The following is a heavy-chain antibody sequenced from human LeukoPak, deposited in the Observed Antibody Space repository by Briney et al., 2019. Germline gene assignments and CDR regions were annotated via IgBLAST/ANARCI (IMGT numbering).Heavy chain of an antibody. V-gene: IGHV3-21*01. CDR2: ISSGSSFI. J-gene: IGHJ4*02. Sequence: GSLRLSCAASGFTFSTYSMNWVRQAPGKGLEWVSSISSGSSFIYYADSVKGRFTISRDNAKNSLFLQMNSLRAEDTAAYYCARESSGYFYWGQGTLVTVSS. CDR1: GFTFSTYS. D-gene: IGHD3-22*01. CDR3: ARESSGYFY.